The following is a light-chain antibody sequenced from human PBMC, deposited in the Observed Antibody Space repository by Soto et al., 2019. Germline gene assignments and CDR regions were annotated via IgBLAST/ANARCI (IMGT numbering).Light chain of an antibody. CDR2: QGS. Sequence: DLQMTQSPSTLSASVGDRVTITCRASQSSSSWLALYQQKPGKAPKLLIYQGSRLESGAPSRFSGSGSGTELTFTISRLQPDDFATSYCQKYNFSSYTFGQGTTLESK. CDR3: QKYNFSSYT. J-gene: IGKJ2*01. V-gene: IGKV1-5*03. CDR1: QSSSSW.